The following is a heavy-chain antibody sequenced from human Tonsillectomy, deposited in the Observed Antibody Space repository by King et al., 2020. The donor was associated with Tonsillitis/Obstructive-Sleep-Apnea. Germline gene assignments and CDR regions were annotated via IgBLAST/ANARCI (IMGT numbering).Heavy chain of an antibody. Sequence: QLQESGPGLVKPSQTQSLTCTVSGGSISSGGYYWSWIRQHPGKGLEWIGYIYYSGSTYYNPSLKSRVTISVDTSKNQFSLKLSSVTAADTAVYYCARDGEQKGDVDYYGMDVWGQGTTVTVSS. CDR1: GGSISSGGYY. D-gene: IGHD3-10*01. J-gene: IGHJ6*02. V-gene: IGHV4-31*03. CDR3: ARDGEQKGDVDYYGMDV. CDR2: IYYSGST.